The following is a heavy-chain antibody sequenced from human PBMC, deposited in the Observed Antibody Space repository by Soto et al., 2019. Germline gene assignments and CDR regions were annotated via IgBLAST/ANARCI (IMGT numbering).Heavy chain of an antibody. CDR3: AKKSADLWSGYYTETYFDY. CDR1: GFTFSSYA. CDR2: ISGSGGST. V-gene: IGHV3-23*01. D-gene: IGHD3-3*01. Sequence: EVQLLESGGGLVQPGGSLRLSCAASGFTFSSYAMSWVRQAPGKGLEWVSAISGSGGSTYYADSVKGRFTISRDNSKNTLYLQMNSLRAEDTAVYYCAKKSADLWSGYYTETYFDYWGQGTLVTVSS. J-gene: IGHJ4*02.